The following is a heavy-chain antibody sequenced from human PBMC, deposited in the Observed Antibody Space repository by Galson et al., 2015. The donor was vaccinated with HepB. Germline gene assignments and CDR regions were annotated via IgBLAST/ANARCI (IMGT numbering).Heavy chain of an antibody. CDR2: INPSGGST. V-gene: IGHV1-46*03. D-gene: IGHD5-18*01. Sequence: QSGAEVKKPGESLRISCKASGYTFTSYYMHWVRQAPGQGLEWMGIINPSGGSTSYAQKFQGRVTMTRDTSTSTVYMELSSLRSEDTAVYYCARARGYSYGYDAFDIWGQGTMVTVSS. J-gene: IGHJ3*02. CDR3: ARARGYSYGYDAFDI. CDR1: GYTFTSYY.